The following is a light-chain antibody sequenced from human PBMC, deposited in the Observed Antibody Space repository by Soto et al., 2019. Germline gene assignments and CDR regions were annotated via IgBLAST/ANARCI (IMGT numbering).Light chain of an antibody. V-gene: IGKV1-12*01. Sequence: DIQMPQSPSSVSASVGDRVTITCPTSQGISSCLAWYQQKPGKAPKLRIHAASSLQSWVPSRFSGSGSGTAFTLTFSSLQPEDFATYYCHQANSFPVTFGQGTKVEIK. CDR1: QGISSC. CDR3: HQANSFPVT. J-gene: IGKJ1*01. CDR2: AAS.